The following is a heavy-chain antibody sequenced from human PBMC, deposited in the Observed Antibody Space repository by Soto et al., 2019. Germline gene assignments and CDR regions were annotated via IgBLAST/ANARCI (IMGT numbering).Heavy chain of an antibody. CDR1: GYSFTSYW. CDR3: ARWKRELVAFDF. Sequence: GESLKISCKGSGYSFTSYWVSWVLLLRGQGLGWMGWLDPSESYAHNRPSFQGHVTSSSDKPISTAYLLWRSLKASDTAMYYCARWKRELVAFDFWGQGRLVTVAS. D-gene: IGHD6-13*01. V-gene: IGHV5-10-1*01. J-gene: IGHJ4*02. CDR2: LDPSESYA.